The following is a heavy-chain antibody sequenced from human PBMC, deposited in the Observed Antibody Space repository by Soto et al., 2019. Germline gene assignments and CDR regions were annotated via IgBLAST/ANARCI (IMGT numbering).Heavy chain of an antibody. D-gene: IGHD2-2*01. CDR2: IRSKAYGGTT. J-gene: IGHJ5*02. CDR1: GFTFGDYA. CDR3: TRELYSLPSAPEFDP. V-gene: IGHV3-49*03. Sequence: PGGSLRLSCTASGFTFGDYAMSWFRQAPGKGLEWVGFIRSKAYGGTTEYAASVKGRFTISRDDSKSIAYLQMNSLKTEDTAVYYCTRELYSLPSAPEFDPWGQGTLVTVSS.